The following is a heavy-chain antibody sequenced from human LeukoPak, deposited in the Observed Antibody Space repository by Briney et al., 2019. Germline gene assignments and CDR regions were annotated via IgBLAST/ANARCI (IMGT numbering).Heavy chain of an antibody. CDR3: ARTVTTTKSDFYYYYMDV. Sequence: SETLSLTCAVYGGSFSGYSWSWIRQPPGKGLEWIGEINHSGSTNYNPSLKSRVTISVDTSKNQFSLKLSSVTAADTAVYYCARTVTTTKSDFYYYYMDVWGKGTTVTVSS. J-gene: IGHJ6*03. CDR1: GGSFSGYS. V-gene: IGHV4-34*01. D-gene: IGHD4-17*01. CDR2: INHSGST.